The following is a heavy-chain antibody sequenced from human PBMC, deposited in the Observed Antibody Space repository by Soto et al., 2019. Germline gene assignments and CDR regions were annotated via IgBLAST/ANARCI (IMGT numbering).Heavy chain of an antibody. CDR1: GGSFSGYY. CDR3: GRGRFQGGGIFDY. Sequence: QVQLQQWGAGLLKPSETLSLTCAVSGGSFSGYYWCWIRQPPGTGLEWMGKINHSGSTNYNPSHKSRVTTTEDTYRNQYPLKLSPGPAADTAVYYGGRGRFQGGGIFDYWGQGTLVTVSS. CDR2: INHSGST. J-gene: IGHJ4*02. D-gene: IGHD6-13*01. V-gene: IGHV4-34*02.